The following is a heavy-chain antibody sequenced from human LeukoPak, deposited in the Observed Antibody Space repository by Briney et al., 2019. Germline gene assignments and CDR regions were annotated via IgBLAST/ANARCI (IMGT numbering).Heavy chain of an antibody. J-gene: IGHJ3*02. CDR1: GGTFSSYA. D-gene: IGHD6-13*01. Sequence: SVKVSCKASGGTFSSYAISWVRQAPGQGLEWMGGIIPIFGTANHAQKFQGRVTITTDESTSTAYMELSSLRSEDTAVYYCARGVYSIAAAGRAFDIWGQGTMVTVSS. CDR3: ARGVYSIAAAGRAFDI. V-gene: IGHV1-69*05. CDR2: IIPIFGTA.